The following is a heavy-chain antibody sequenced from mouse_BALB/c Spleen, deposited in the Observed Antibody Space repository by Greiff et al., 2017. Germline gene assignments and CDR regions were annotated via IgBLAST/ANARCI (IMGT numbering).Heavy chain of an antibody. Sequence: VQLKESGPGLVKPSQSLSLTCTVTGYSITSDYAWNWIRQFPGNKLEWMGYISYSGSTSYNPSLKSRISITRDTSKNQFFLQLNSVTTEDTATYYDARLGSSYEGYWYFDVWGAGTTVTVSS. J-gene: IGHJ1*01. CDR3: ARLGSSYEGYWYFDV. CDR1: GYSITSDYA. D-gene: IGHD1-1*01. V-gene: IGHV3-2*02. CDR2: ISYSGST.